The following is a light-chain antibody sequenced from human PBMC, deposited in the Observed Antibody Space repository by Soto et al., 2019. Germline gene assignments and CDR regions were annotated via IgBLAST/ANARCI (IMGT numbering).Light chain of an antibody. CDR2: AAS. J-gene: IGKJ1*01. Sequence: EIVLTQSPGTLSLSPGERATLSCRASQTISSNNLAWYQQKPGRAPRILIYAASNRVAGIPDRFSGSGSGTDFTLTISRLEPEDSAVYFCHQCGSSPTFGQGTKVEL. V-gene: IGKV3-20*01. CDR3: HQCGSSPT. CDR1: QTISSNN.